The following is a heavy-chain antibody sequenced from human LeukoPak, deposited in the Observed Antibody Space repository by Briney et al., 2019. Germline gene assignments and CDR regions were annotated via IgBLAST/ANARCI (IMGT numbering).Heavy chain of an antibody. CDR2: IYSSGNT. V-gene: IGHV4-59*01. CDR3: ARVDELLSWFDP. CDR1: GGSISSYY. D-gene: IGHD1-26*01. Sequence: PSETLSLTCTVSGGSISSYYWSWIRQPPGKGLEWIGYIYSSGNTDYNPSLKSRVTISVDTSKSQVSLKLSSVTAADTAIYYCARVDELLSWFDPWGQGTLVTVSS. J-gene: IGHJ5*02.